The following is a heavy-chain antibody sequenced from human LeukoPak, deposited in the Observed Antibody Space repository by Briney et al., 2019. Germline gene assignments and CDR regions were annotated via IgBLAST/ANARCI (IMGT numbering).Heavy chain of an antibody. V-gene: IGHV4-39*07. CDR3: ARKAYGDYFDY. CDR1: GGSISSFYKY. Sequence: SETLSLTCTVSGGSISSFYKYWGWIRQTPGQGLEWIGSVYYRGTTYYNPSLKSRVTMSVDTSKNQFSLKLSSVTAVDTAVYYCARKAYGDYFDYWGQGTLVTVSS. CDR2: VYYRGTT. D-gene: IGHD4-17*01. J-gene: IGHJ4*02.